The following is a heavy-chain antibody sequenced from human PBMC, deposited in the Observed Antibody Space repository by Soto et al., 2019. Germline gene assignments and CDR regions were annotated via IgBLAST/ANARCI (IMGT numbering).Heavy chain of an antibody. CDR2: VYHTGTT. V-gene: IGHV4-31*02. J-gene: IGHJ3*01. D-gene: IGHD3-9*01. Sequence: SETLSLTCVVSGGPVSGDDLYWSWIRHLPGKGLEWIANVYHTGTTYYNPSLKSRVSMSVDTSQNQFSLILASVTAADTAVYYCVRDRDWAFDVWGQGTMVTVSS. CDR3: VRDRDWAFDV. CDR1: GGPVSGDDLY.